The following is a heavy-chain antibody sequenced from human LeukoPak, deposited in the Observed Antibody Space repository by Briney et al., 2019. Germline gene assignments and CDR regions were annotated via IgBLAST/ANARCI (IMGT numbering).Heavy chain of an antibody. J-gene: IGHJ5*02. CDR3: ARDANFGYCSGGSCAYNWFDP. D-gene: IGHD2-15*01. CDR1: GFTFSSYN. CDR2: ITSSSSTI. V-gene: IGHV3-48*01. Sequence: GGSLRLSCAASGFTFSSYNMNWVRQAPGKGLEWVSYITSSSSTIYYADSVKGRFTISRDNAKNSLYLQMNSLRAEDTAFYYCARDANFGYCSGGSCAYNWFDPWGQGTLVTVSS.